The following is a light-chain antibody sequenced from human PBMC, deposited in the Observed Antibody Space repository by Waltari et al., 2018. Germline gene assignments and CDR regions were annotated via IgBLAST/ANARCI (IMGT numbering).Light chain of an antibody. Sequence: SYVLTQPPSVSVAPGKTATVTCEREKIGTRSVHWYQQKPGQAPVFLIYTDRDRPSGIPERFSGSNSGNTATLTISRVEVGDEADYYCHVWDGNSDQEVFGTGTKVTVL. J-gene: IGLJ1*01. CDR2: TDR. V-gene: IGLV3-21*04. CDR1: KIGTRS. CDR3: HVWDGNSDQEV.